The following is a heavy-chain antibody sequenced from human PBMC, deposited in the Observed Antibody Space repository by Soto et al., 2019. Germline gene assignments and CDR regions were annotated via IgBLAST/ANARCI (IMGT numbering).Heavy chain of an antibody. CDR2: IRYDGSDE. J-gene: IGHJ4*02. V-gene: IGHV3-33*08. CDR1: ASIFKGHG. Sequence: QVQLVESGGGVVQPGGSPRLSCAASASIFKGHGMHWVRQAPGKGLEWVAIIRYDGSDEHYGDSVEGRFTISRDNSKNMLYLQMNSLRAEDTAVYYCARDGVGATTFFGFLDYWGQGTLVTVSS. CDR3: ARDGVGATTFFGFLDY. D-gene: IGHD1-26*01.